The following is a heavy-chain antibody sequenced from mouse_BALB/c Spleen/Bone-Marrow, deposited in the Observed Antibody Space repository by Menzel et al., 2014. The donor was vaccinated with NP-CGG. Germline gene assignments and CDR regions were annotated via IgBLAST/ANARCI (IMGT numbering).Heavy chain of an antibody. CDR1: GYTFTDYT. CDR2: VNPRSGYA. V-gene: IGHV1-4*01. CDR3: ARPKGFALDY. J-gene: IGHJ2*01. Sequence: QVQLKQSGAELASPGASVKMSCKASGYTFTDYTIQWVEQRPGQGLEWIGYVNPRSGYANHNQKFKDKATLTADKSSSTAFMQLSSLTSEDSAVYYCARPKGFALDYWGQGTALTVSS.